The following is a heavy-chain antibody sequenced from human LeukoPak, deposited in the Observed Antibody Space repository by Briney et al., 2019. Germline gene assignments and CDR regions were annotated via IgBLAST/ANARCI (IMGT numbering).Heavy chain of an antibody. Sequence: PGGSLRLSCAASGFTFSSYWMNWVRQAPGKGLEWVSSISSSSSYIYYADSVKGRFTISRDNAKNSLYLQMNSLRAEDTAVYYCARNSNSYGDYKFDYWGQGTLVTVSS. J-gene: IGHJ4*02. D-gene: IGHD4-17*01. CDR3: ARNSNSYGDYKFDY. CDR2: ISSSSSYI. CDR1: GFTFSSYW. V-gene: IGHV3-21*01.